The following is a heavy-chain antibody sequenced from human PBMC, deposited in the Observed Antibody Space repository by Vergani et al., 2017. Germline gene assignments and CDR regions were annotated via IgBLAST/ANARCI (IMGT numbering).Heavy chain of an antibody. CDR3: ARVMADTAMVTPSIDY. Sequence: QVQLVQSGAEVKKPGASVKVSCKASVYTFTSYYMHWVRQAPGQGLEWMGIINPSGGSTSYAQKFQGRVTMTRDTSTSTVYMELSSLRSEDTAVYYCARVMADTAMVTPSIDYWGQGTLVTVSS. J-gene: IGHJ4*02. CDR1: VYTFTSYY. CDR2: INPSGGST. D-gene: IGHD5-18*01. V-gene: IGHV1-46*03.